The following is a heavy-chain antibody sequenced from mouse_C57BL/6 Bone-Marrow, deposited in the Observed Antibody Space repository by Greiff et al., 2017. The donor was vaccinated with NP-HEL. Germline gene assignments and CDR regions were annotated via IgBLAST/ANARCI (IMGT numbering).Heavy chain of an antibody. D-gene: IGHD2-4*01. Sequence: VQLQQSGPELVKPGASVKMSCKASGYTFTDYYLHWVKQSHGKSLEWIGYIYPNNGGNGYNQKFKGKATLTVEKSSSTAYMELRSLTSEDSAVYYCARWGPYDYGFAYWGQGTLVTVSA. CDR2: IYPNNGGN. CDR1: GYTFTDYY. CDR3: ARWGPYDYGFAY. V-gene: IGHV1-34*01. J-gene: IGHJ3*01.